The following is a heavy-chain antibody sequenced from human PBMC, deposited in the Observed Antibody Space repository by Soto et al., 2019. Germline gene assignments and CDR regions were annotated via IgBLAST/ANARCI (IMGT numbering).Heavy chain of an antibody. CDR3: ARDIDG. CDR1: GFTFSSYS. CDR2: ISSSSSTK. J-gene: IGHJ4*02. V-gene: IGHV3-48*01. Sequence: VQVVESGGGLVQPGGSLRLSCAASGFTFSSYSMTWVRQAPGKGLAWVSYISSSSSTKFYADSVKGRFTISRDKARNALYRQMNSRRAEDTAVYYCARDIDGGGQGTLVTVSS. D-gene: IGHD2-15*01.